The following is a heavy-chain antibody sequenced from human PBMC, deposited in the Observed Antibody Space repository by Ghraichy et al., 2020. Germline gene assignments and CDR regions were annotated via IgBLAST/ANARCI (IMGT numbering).Heavy chain of an antibody. CDR2: IHHSGTT. Sequence: SETLSLTCNVSGGSLTSGTYCWSWIRQAPGLGLEWIGYIHHSGTTSYSPSLKSRLTISVDTSNNQFSLKLTSVTAADTAVYYCARVGAYDFGACDAFDIWGLGTMVTVSS. CDR3: ARVGAYDFGACDAFDI. CDR1: GGSLTSGTYC. J-gene: IGHJ3*02. D-gene: IGHD4-17*01. V-gene: IGHV4-30-4*01.